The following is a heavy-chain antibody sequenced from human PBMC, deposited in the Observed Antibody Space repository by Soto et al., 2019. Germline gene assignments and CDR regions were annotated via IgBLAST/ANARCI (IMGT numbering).Heavy chain of an antibody. CDR2: INSGGTVA. J-gene: IGHJ4*02. V-gene: IGHV3-23*01. CDR3: AISTGGFGGLFVVPSDY. CDR1: GFTYESYA. D-gene: IGHD3-16*02. Sequence: EVQLLESGGGLVQPGGSLRLSCAASGFTYESYAMSWVRQAPGKGLEWVSGINSGGTVAHYADSVKGRFAISRDNSKNTLYLEMKSLRADDTGLYYCAISTGGFGGLFVVPSDYWGQGTLVTVSS.